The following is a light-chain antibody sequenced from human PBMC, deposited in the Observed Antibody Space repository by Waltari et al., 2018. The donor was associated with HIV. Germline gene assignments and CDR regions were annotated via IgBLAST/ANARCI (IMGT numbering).Light chain of an antibody. Sequence: QPVLTQPPSLYGAPSLRFSISCPGHFSNAGAGYVVTWYQQRPGTAHRLLIYANVNRPAGVPDRFFGSKSGSSASLGISGLQAEDEADYYCQSYDSSLSGVVFGGGTRLTVL. J-gene: IGLJ2*01. CDR3: QSYDSSLSGVV. V-gene: IGLV1-40*01. CDR2: ANV. CDR1: FSNAGAGYV.